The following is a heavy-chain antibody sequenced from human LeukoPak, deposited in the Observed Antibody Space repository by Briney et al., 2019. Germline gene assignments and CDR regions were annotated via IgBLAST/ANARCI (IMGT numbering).Heavy chain of an antibody. Sequence: ASVKVSCKASGYTFTSYDINWVRQATGQGLEWMGRINPNSGDTDFAQKFQGRVTMTRDTSINTAYMDLSRLRSDDTAVYYCVYKYCDGGRCYFDSWGQGSLVTVSS. D-gene: IGHD2-21*01. CDR2: INPNSGDT. J-gene: IGHJ4*02. V-gene: IGHV1-2*06. CDR1: GYTFTSYD. CDR3: VYKYCDGGRCYFDS.